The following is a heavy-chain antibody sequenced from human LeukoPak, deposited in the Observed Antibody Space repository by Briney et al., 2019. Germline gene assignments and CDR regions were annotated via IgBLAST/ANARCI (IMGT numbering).Heavy chain of an antibody. CDR1: GFTFSSYA. V-gene: IGHV3-21*05. CDR3: ARDQEVATTD. D-gene: IGHD5-12*01. Sequence: GGSLRLSCAASGFTFSSYAMHWVRQAPGKGLEWGSKISSSSSYKNYADSVKGRFTISRDNAKNSLYLQMNSLRAEDTAVYYCARDQEVATTDWGQGTLVTVSS. CDR2: ISSSSSYK. J-gene: IGHJ4*02.